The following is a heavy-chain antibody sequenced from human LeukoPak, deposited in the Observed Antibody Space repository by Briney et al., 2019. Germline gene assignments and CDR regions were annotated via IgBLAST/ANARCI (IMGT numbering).Heavy chain of an antibody. CDR2: IKDDGSHT. J-gene: IGHJ4*02. CDR1: GFTFSSHW. D-gene: IGHD3-16*01. Sequence: PGGSLRLSCAASGFTFSSHWMHWVRQVPGKGLVWVSRIKDDGSHTNYADSVKGRFTISRDNAKNTLSLQMNSLRAEDTAVYYCARANGIITGIDECGQGTLVTVSS. V-gene: IGHV3-74*01. CDR3: ARANGIITGIDE.